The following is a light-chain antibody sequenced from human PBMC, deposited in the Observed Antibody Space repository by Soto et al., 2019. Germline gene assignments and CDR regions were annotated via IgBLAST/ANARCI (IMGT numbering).Light chain of an antibody. CDR3: QQYNTNSWT. CDR1: QSISSW. J-gene: IGKJ1*01. Sequence: DIQMTQSPSTLSASVGDRVTITCRASQSISSWLAWYQQKPGKAPKLLLYKASTLEGGVTSRFSGSGSGTEFTLTISGLQPDDFATYYCQQYNTNSWTFGQGTKVEIK. CDR2: KAS. V-gene: IGKV1-5*03.